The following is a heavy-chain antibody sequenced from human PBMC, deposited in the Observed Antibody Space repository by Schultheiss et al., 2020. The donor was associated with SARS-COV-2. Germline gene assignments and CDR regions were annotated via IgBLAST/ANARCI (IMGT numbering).Heavy chain of an antibody. D-gene: IGHD4-23*01. V-gene: IGHV4-59*08. CDR2: MYYSGII. J-gene: IGHJ3*02. CDR3: ARNGGIAVAGQPPPAFDI. Sequence: SETLSLTCTVSGGSITSYYWSWIRQTPGKGLEWIAYMYYSGIISYNPSLKSRVAISVDTSKNQLSLKVTSVTATDTAVYYCARNGGIAVAGQPPPAFDIWGQGTMVTVSS. CDR1: GGSITSYY.